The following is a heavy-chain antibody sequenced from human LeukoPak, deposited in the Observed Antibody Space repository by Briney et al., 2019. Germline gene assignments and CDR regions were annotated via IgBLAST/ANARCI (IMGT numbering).Heavy chain of an antibody. Sequence: GASVKVSCKASGYTFTSYDINWVRQATGQGLEWMGWMNPNSGNTGYAQKFQGRVTMTRNTSISTAYMELSSLRSEDTAVYYCARVRVAAAGTSYYFDYWGQGTLVTVSS. D-gene: IGHD6-13*01. V-gene: IGHV1-8*01. CDR3: ARVRVAAAGTSYYFDY. J-gene: IGHJ4*02. CDR2: MNPNSGNT. CDR1: GYTFTSYD.